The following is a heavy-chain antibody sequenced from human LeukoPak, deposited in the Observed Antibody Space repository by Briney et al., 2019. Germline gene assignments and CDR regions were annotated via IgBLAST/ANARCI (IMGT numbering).Heavy chain of an antibody. Sequence: SETLSLTCTVSGGSISSNSYYWGWIRQPPGKGLEWIGSIYHSGSTYYNASLKSRVTISVDTSKNQFSLKLSSVTAADTAVYYCARHLFTVTTVDYWGQGTLVTV. J-gene: IGHJ4*02. V-gene: IGHV4-39*01. CDR2: IYHSGST. CDR1: GGSISSNSYY. CDR3: ARHLFTVTTVDY. D-gene: IGHD4-17*01.